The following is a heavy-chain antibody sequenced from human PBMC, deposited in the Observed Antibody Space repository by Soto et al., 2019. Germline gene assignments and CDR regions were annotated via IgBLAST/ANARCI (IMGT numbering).Heavy chain of an antibody. CDR2: IKQDGSEK. CDR1: GFTFSSYW. D-gene: IGHD6-13*01. J-gene: IGHJ3*02. V-gene: IGHV3-7*05. CDR3: ARTHRSSWYSGAFDI. Sequence: PGGSLRLSCAASGFTFSSYWMSWVRQAPGKGLEWVANIKQDGSEKYYVDSVKGRFTISRDNAKNSLYLQMNSLRAEDTAVYYCARTHRSSWYSGAFDIWGQGTMVTVSS.